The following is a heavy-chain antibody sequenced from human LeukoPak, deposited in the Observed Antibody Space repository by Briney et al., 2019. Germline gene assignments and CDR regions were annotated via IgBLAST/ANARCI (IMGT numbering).Heavy chain of an antibody. CDR3: ATGYTSGTRIDY. Sequence: GGSLRLSCAASGFTFSAFSMNWVRQAPGKGLEWVSAISSSSSDINYTDSVKGRFTISRDNANNFLYLQVSSLRAEDTAVYYCATGYTSGTRIDYWGQGTLVSVSS. CDR2: ISSSSSDI. CDR1: GFTFSAFS. D-gene: IGHD6-19*01. J-gene: IGHJ4*02. V-gene: IGHV3-21*01.